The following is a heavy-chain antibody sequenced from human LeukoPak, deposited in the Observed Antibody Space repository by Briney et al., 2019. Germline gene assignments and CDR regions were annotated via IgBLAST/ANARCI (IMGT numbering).Heavy chain of an antibody. Sequence: GGSLRLFCAASGFTVSSNYMSWVRQAPGKGLEWVSVIYSGGSTYYADSVKGRFTISRDNSENTLYPQMNSLRAGDAAAYYCAKAHDYDFWSAFDSWGQGTLVTVSS. D-gene: IGHD3-3*01. CDR3: AKAHDYDFWSAFDS. V-gene: IGHV3-53*01. CDR1: GFTVSSNY. J-gene: IGHJ4*02. CDR2: IYSGGST.